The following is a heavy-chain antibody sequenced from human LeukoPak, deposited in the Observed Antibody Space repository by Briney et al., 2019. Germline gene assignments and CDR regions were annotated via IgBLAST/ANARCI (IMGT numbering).Heavy chain of an antibody. V-gene: IGHV3-21*01. CDR2: ISASSSYI. J-gene: IGHJ4*02. Sequence: GGSLRLSCAASGFTFSGYSMNWVRQAPGEGLEWVSSISASSSYIYYADSVKGRFTISRDNAKNSLYLQMNSLRAEDTAVYYCARRAGYNYYFDYWGQGALVTVSS. CDR1: GFTFSGYS. CDR3: ARRAGYNYYFDY. D-gene: IGHD5-24*01.